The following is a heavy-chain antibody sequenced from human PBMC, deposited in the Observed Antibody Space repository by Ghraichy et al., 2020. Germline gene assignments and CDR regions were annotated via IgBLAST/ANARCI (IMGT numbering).Heavy chain of an antibody. CDR2: IGRSSSTI. V-gene: IGHV3-48*01. CDR3: AGKFPSDDLYGMDV. CDR1: GYTFSSYS. D-gene: IGHD2-21*02. J-gene: IGHJ6*02. Sequence: GGSLRLSCVVSGYTFSSYSMNWVRQAPGKGLEWLSYIGRSSSTIYYSDSVKDRFIISRDNAKNSVYLQMNNLRAEDTAVYYCAGKFPSDDLYGMDVWGQGTTVTVAS.